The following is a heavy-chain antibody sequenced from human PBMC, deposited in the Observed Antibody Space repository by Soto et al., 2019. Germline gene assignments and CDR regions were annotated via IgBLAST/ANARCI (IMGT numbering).Heavy chain of an antibody. Sequence: QVHLVQSGAEVKKPGSSVRVSCKASGDTFNSYTINWVRQAPGLGLEWMGRIIPMLSMSNSAHKFQGRVIMTADKSTNIAYLDLSRLTSEDTAIYYCARSYGSGSRACDYWGQGVRVTVSS. CDR2: IIPMLSMS. CDR3: ARSYGSGSRACDY. J-gene: IGHJ4*02. CDR1: GDTFNSYT. D-gene: IGHD3-10*01. V-gene: IGHV1-69*02.